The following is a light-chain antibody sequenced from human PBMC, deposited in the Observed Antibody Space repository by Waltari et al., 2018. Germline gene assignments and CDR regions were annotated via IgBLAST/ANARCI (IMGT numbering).Light chain of an antibody. CDR3: ASYTTSDSYV. Sequence: QSALTQPASVSGSPGQSITISCAGSSSDVGAYNYVSWYHQHPGKAPRLIIYDVSNRPSGVSNRFSGSRSGNTASLTISGLQAEDEADYYCASYTTSDSYVFGTGTEVTVL. J-gene: IGLJ1*01. V-gene: IGLV2-14*03. CDR2: DVS. CDR1: SSDVGAYNY.